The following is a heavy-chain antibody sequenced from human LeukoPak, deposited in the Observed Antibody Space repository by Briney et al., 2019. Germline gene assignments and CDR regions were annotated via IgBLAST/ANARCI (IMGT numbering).Heavy chain of an antibody. CDR3: AREQGPYCSSTSCQNWFDP. CDR1: GGSIGSYY. J-gene: IGHJ5*02. V-gene: IGHV4-59*01. Sequence: SETLSLTCTVSGGSIGSYYWSWIRQPPGKGLEWIGYIYKSESSNYNPSLKSRVTISVDTSKNQISLKLSSVTAADTAVYYCAREQGPYCSSTSCQNWFDPWGQGTLVTVSS. CDR2: IYKSESS. D-gene: IGHD2-2*01.